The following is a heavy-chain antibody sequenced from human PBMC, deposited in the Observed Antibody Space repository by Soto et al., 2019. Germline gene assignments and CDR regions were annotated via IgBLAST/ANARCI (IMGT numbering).Heavy chain of an antibody. CDR2: IYYSGST. Sequence: QLQLQESGPGLVKPSETLSLTCTVSGGSISSSSYYWGWIRQPPGKGLEWIGSIYYSGSTYYNPSLKSRVTISVDTSKNQFSLKLSSVTAADTAVYYCASTCARDCSGGSRHYWGQGTLVTVSS. J-gene: IGHJ4*02. D-gene: IGHD2-15*01. CDR3: ASTCARDCSGGSRHY. V-gene: IGHV4-39*01. CDR1: GGSISSSSYY.